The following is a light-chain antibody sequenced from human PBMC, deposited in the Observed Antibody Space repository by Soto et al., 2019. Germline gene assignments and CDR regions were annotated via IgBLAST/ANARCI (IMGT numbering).Light chain of an antibody. J-gene: IGKJ1*01. CDR3: QQYNTYPRT. Sequence: DIQMTQSPSTLSGSVGDRVTITCRASQTISSWLAWYQQKPGKAPKLLIYKASTLKSGVPSRFSGSGSGTEFTLTISSLQPDDFGTYYCQQYNTYPRTFXPGTKVDIK. CDR1: QTISSW. CDR2: KAS. V-gene: IGKV1-5*03.